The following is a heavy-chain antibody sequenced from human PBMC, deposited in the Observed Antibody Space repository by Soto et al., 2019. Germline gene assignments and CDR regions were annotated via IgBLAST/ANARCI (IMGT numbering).Heavy chain of an antibody. D-gene: IGHD3-10*01. CDR1: GGTFSSYT. CDR2: IIPILGIA. CDR3: ASPYYYGSGSYFNAFDI. Sequence: QVQLVQSGAEVKKPGSSVKVSCKASGGTFSSYTISWVRQAPGQGLEWMGRIIPILGIANYAQKFQGRVTITGDKSTSTAYMELSSLRSEDTAVYYCASPYYYGSGSYFNAFDIWGQGTMVTVSS. V-gene: IGHV1-69*02. J-gene: IGHJ3*02.